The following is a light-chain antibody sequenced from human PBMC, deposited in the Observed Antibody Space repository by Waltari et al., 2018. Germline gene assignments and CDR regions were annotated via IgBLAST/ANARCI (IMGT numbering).Light chain of an antibody. V-gene: IGKV3-11*01. CDR1: QSVSNY. Sequence: EIVLTQSPATLSLSPGERATLSCRASQSVSNYLAWYQQKPGQAPRPLLYDASTRPTGTPSRFSGSGSGTDFSLTISSLEPEDFAVYYCQQRGNGLTFGGGTKVEIK. J-gene: IGKJ4*01. CDR2: DAS. CDR3: QQRGNGLT.